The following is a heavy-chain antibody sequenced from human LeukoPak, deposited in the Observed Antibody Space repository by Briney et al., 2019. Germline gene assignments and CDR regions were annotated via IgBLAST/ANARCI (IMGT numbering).Heavy chain of an antibody. CDR3: ARGRRGSYFQDY. V-gene: IGHV4-39*07. D-gene: IGHD1-26*01. Sequence: PSETLSLTCTVSGDSISSSNSYWGWIRQPPGKGLEWIGSMWFGATTSYDPSLRSRVTISIDPSKNQFSLKLSSVTAADTALYCCARGRRGSYFQDYWGQGTLVTVSS. J-gene: IGHJ4*02. CDR2: MWFGATT. CDR1: GDSISSSNSY.